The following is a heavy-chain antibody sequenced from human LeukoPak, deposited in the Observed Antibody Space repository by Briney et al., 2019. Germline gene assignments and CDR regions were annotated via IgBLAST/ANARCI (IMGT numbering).Heavy chain of an antibody. Sequence: SVKVSCKASGGTFSSYAISWVRQAPGQGLEWMGGIIPIFGTANYAQKFRGRVTITTDESTSTAYMELSSLRSEDTAVYYCARDHPTNVWFDPWGQGTLVTVSS. CDR3: ARDHPTNVWFDP. V-gene: IGHV1-69*05. CDR1: GGTFSSYA. CDR2: IIPIFGTA. D-gene: IGHD2-8*01. J-gene: IGHJ5*02.